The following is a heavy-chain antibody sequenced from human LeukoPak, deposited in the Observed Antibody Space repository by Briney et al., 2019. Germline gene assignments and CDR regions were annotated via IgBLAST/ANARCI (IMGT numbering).Heavy chain of an antibody. CDR3: AKVPFRSYYDSSGYCFDY. J-gene: IGHJ4*02. CDR2: IYYSGST. D-gene: IGHD3-22*01. Sequence: PSQTLSLTCTVSGGSISSGDYYWSWIRQPPGKGLEWIGYIYYSGSTYYNPSLKSRVTISVDTSKNQFSLKLSSVTAADTAVYYCAKVPFRSYYDSSGYCFDYWGQGTLVIVSS. CDR1: GGSISSGDYY. V-gene: IGHV4-30-4*01.